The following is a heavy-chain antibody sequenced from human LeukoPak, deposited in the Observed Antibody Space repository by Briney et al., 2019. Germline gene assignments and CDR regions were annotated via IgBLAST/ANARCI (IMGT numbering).Heavy chain of an antibody. D-gene: IGHD2-2*01. CDR2: IIPSRGIA. CDR3: ARGSVRGDIVVVREEYGMDV. V-gene: IGHV1-69*04. Sequence: ASVNVSCKASGGTFSSYAISWVRQAPGQGLEWMGRIIPSRGIANYAQKFQGRVTITADKSTNTAYMELSSLRSEDTAVYYCARGSVRGDIVVVREEYGMDVWGQGTTVTVSS. J-gene: IGHJ6*02. CDR1: GGTFSSYA.